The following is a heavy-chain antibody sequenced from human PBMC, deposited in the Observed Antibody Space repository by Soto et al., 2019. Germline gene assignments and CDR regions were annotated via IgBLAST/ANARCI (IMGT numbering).Heavy chain of an antibody. CDR2: MNPNSGNT. CDR3: AREISYGLDV. Sequence: QVQLVQSGAEVKKPGASVKVSCTASGYTFTSYDINWVRQATGQGLEWMGWMNPNSGNTGYAQKFQGRVTMTRNTSITTAYMELSSLSSEATAVYYGAREISYGLDVWGQGTTVTGSS. V-gene: IGHV1-8*01. J-gene: IGHJ6*02. CDR1: GYTFTSYD.